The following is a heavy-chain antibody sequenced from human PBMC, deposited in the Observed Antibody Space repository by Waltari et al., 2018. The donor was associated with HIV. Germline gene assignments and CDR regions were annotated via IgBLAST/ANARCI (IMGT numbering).Heavy chain of an antibody. V-gene: IGHV1-3*04. J-gene: IGHJ4*02. CDR2: INTGDGST. CDR3: ARELRFDIVFDY. CDR1: KYHFASYG. Sequence: QVQLVQSGAEMRKPGASVKVSCTASKYHFASYGIHWLRQAPGQRLEWMGWINTGDGSTKYSQKFQGRVTITRDTSASTAYMQLSSLRSEDTAIYYCARELRFDIVFDYWGQGTLVTVSS. D-gene: IGHD5-12*01.